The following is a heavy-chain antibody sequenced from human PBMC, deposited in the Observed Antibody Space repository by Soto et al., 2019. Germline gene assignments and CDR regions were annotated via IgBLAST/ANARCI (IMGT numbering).Heavy chain of an antibody. Sequence: QVHLVQSGAEVKKPGSSVKVSCKASGGTFSSYAISWVRQAPGQGLEWMGGFIPIFGTTNYAQKFQGRVTITADESTSTAYMELSSLRSEDTAVYYCTRDRGRRYNDGRGYYYSAYWGQGTLVTLSS. CDR1: GGTFSSYA. D-gene: IGHD3-22*01. J-gene: IGHJ4*02. V-gene: IGHV1-69*01. CDR3: TRDRGRRYNDGRGYYYSAY. CDR2: FIPIFGTT.